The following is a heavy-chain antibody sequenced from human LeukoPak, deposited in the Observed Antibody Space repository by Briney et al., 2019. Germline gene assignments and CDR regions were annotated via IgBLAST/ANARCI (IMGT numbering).Heavy chain of an antibody. D-gene: IGHD3-3*01. J-gene: IGHJ4*02. V-gene: IGHV1-18*01. CDR2: ISAYNGNT. CDR1: GYTFTSYG. CDR3: ARVSAYYDFWSGYYQDYFDY. Sequence: ASVEVSCKASGYTFTSYGISWVRQAPGQGLEWMGWISAYNGNTNYAQKLQGRVTMTTDTSTSTAYMELRSLRSDDTAVYYCARVSAYYDFWSGYYQDYFDYWGQGTLVTVSS.